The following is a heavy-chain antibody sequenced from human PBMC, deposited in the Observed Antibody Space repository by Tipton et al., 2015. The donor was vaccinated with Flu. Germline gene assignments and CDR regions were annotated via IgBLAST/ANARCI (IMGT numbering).Heavy chain of an antibody. V-gene: IGHV4-59*01. CDR2: IYYSGST. Sequence: GLVKPSETLSLTCTVSGGSISSYYWSWIRQPPGKGLEWIGYIYYSGSTNYNPSLKSRVTISVDTSKNQFSLKLSSVTAADTAVYYCAGYGTGGSGNPTWGQGTLVTVSS. D-gene: IGHD4-23*01. CDR1: GGSISSYY. CDR3: AGYGTGGSGNPT. J-gene: IGHJ5*02.